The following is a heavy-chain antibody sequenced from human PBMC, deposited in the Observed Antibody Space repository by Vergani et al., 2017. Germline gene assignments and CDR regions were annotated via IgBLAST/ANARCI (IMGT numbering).Heavy chain of an antibody. Sequence: EVQLLESGGGLVQPGGSLRLSCAASGFTFSSYAMSWVRQAPGKGLEWVSVIYSGGSSTYYADSVKGRFTISRANSKNTLYLQMNSLRAEDTAVYYCAKGGTGDYDFWSGYYDGDYFDYWGQGTLVTVSS. V-gene: IGHV3-23*03. CDR1: GFTFSSYA. CDR2: IYSGGSST. J-gene: IGHJ4*02. CDR3: AKGGTGDYDFWSGYYDGDYFDY. D-gene: IGHD3-3*01.